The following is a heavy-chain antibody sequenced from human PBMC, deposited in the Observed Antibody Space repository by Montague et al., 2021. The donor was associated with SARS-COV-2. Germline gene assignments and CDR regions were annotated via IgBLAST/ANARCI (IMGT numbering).Heavy chain of an antibody. V-gene: IGHV4-39*01. CDR1: GGSVSSSPYY. D-gene: IGHD3-10*01. CDR3: VSSYYYGSGTYVYNYYMDV. Sequence: SETLSLTCTVSGGSVSSSPYYWGWIRQPPGRGLEWVGSISYSGRTXFSPSLKSRLTISVDSSENQFSLRLSSVTAADTAVYYCVSSYYYGSGTYVYNYYMDVWGKGTTVTVSS. J-gene: IGHJ6*03. CDR2: ISYSGRT.